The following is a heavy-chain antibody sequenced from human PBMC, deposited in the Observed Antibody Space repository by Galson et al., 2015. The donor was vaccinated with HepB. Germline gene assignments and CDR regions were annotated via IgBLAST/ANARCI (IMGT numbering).Heavy chain of an antibody. D-gene: IGHD6-13*01. CDR3: AKGRLAAAPADY. J-gene: IGHJ4*02. V-gene: IGHV3-30*18. CDR1: GFTFSSYG. CDR2: ISYDGSNK. Sequence: SLRLSCAASGFTFSSYGMHWVRQAPGKGLEWVAVISYDGSNKYYADSVKGRFTISRDNSKNTLYLQMNSLRAEDTAVYYCAKGRLAAAPADYWGQGTLVTVSS.